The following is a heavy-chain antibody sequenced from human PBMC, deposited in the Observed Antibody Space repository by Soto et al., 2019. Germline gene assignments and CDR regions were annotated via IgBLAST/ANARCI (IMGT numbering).Heavy chain of an antibody. CDR1: GYSISSGYY. J-gene: IGHJ4*02. V-gene: IGHV4-38-2*02. CDR3: AH. CDR2: ISHSGTS. Sequence: PSETLSLTCTVSGYSISSGYYWSWIRQTPGKGLEWIGSISHSGTSFYNPSLRSRVTISMDTSNNHFSLKLNSLTATDTAVYYYAHWGQGTLVTVSS.